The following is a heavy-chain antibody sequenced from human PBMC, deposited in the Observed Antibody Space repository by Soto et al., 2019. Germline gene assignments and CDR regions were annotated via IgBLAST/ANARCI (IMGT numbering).Heavy chain of an antibody. V-gene: IGHV1-18*01. CDR1: GYGFTAYG. CDR2: ISAHNGNT. Sequence: QVHLVQSGAEVKKPGASVKVSCKGSGYGFTAYGITWVREAPGQGLEWMAWISAHNGNTNYAQKLQGRVTVTRDKSTSTAYMELRSLRSDDTAVYYCARGRDGDYWGQGALVTVSS. J-gene: IGHJ4*01. CDR3: ARGRDGDY. D-gene: IGHD6-6*01.